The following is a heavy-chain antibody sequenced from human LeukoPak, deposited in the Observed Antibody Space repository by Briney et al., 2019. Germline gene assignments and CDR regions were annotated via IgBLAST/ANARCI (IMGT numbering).Heavy chain of an antibody. D-gene: IGHD3-3*01. Sequence: PGASVKVSCKASGYTFTGYYMHWVRQAPGQGLEWMGWMNPNSGNTGYAQKFQGRVTMTRNTSISTAYMELSSLRSEDTAAYYCARYYYDFWSGYYYYLSWFDPWGQGTLVTVSS. CDR2: MNPNSGNT. J-gene: IGHJ5*02. V-gene: IGHV1-8*02. CDR1: GYTFTGYY. CDR3: ARYYYDFWSGYYYYLSWFDP.